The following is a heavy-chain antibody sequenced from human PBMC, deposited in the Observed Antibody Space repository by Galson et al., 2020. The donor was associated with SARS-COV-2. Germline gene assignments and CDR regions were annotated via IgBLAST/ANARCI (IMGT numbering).Heavy chain of an antibody. Sequence: GESLKISCKGSGYSFTSYWIGWVRQMPGKGLEWMGIIYPGDSDTRYSPSFQGQVTISADKSISTAYLQWRSLKASDTAMYYCARQLPSSVGIYYYYGMDVWGQGTTVTVSS. CDR2: IYPGDSDT. D-gene: IGHD5-18*01. CDR1: GYSFTSYW. J-gene: IGHJ6*02. CDR3: ARQLPSSVGIYYYYGMDV. V-gene: IGHV5-51*01.